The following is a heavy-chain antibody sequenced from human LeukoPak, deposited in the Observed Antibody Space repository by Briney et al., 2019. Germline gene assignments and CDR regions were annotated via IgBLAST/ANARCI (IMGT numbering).Heavy chain of an antibody. J-gene: IGHJ4*02. CDR2: IYHSGST. CDR1: GGSISSGGYS. D-gene: IGHD3-22*01. Sequence: SETLSLTCAVSGGSISSGGYSWSWIRQPPGKGLEWIGYIYHSGSTYCNPSLKSRVTISVDRSKNQFSLKLSSVTAADTAVYYCARVQYYYDSSGYFDYWGQGTLVTVSS. CDR3: ARVQYYYDSSGYFDY. V-gene: IGHV4-30-2*01.